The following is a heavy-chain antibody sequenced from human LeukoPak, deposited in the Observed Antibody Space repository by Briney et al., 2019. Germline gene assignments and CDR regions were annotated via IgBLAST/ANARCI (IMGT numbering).Heavy chain of an antibody. V-gene: IGHV3-48*01. CDR2: ISSSSSTI. D-gene: IGHD3-10*01. J-gene: IGHJ4*02. CDR1: GFTFSSYS. CDR3: ARASGGFYGSGSSDY. Sequence: PGGSLRLSCAASGFTFSSYSMNWVRQAPGKGLEWVSYISSSSSTIYYADSVKGRFTISRDNAKNSLYLQMNSLRAEDTAVYYCARASGGFYGSGSSDYWSQGTLVTVSS.